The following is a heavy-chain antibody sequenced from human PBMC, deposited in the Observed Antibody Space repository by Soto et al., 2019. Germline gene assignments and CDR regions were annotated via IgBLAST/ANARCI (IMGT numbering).Heavy chain of an antibody. J-gene: IGHJ6*03. V-gene: IGHV3-74*01. CDR3: ARAKRSIAARHYYYXMDG. D-gene: IGHD6-6*01. Sequence: GGSLRLSCAASGFTFSSYWMHWVRQAPGKGLVWVSRINSDGSSTSYADSVKGRFTISRDNAKNTLYLQMNSLRAEDTAVYYCARAKRSIAARHYYYXMDGWGKGTTVTVSS. CDR2: INSDGSST. CDR1: GFTFSSYW.